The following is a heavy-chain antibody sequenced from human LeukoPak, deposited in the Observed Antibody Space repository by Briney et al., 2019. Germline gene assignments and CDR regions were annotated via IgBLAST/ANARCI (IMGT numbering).Heavy chain of an antibody. J-gene: IGHJ4*02. Sequence: SETLSLTCTVSGGSISSSSDFWGWIRQPPGKGLEWIGTIYYSGSTYYNPSLKSRVTISVDTSKNQFSLKLSSVTAADTAVYYCTRDIGDFVSDFWGQGTLVTVSS. CDR3: TRDIGDFVSDF. V-gene: IGHV4-39*02. CDR1: GGSISSSSDF. CDR2: IYYSGST. D-gene: IGHD2-21*02.